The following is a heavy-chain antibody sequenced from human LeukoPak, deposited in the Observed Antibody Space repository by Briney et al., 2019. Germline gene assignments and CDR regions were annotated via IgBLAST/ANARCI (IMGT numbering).Heavy chain of an antibody. Sequence: GASVKVSCKASGYTFTGYYMHWVRQAPGQGLEWMGWINPNSGGTNYAQKFQGRVTMTRNTSISTAYMELSSLRSEDTAVYYCAKTYYYGSGSPHYYMDVWGKGTTVTISS. CDR3: AKTYYYGSGSPHYYMDV. CDR1: GYTFTGYY. V-gene: IGHV1-2*02. D-gene: IGHD3-10*01. CDR2: INPNSGGT. J-gene: IGHJ6*03.